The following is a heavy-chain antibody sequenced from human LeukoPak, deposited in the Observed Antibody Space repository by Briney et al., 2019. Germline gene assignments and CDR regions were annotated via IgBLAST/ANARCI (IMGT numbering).Heavy chain of an antibody. CDR3: ARDRRPPGIAAAGTDAFDI. CDR2: IYYSGST. D-gene: IGHD6-13*01. Sequence: SETLSLTCTVSGGSISSGDYYWSWIRQPPGKGLEWIGYIYYSGSTYYNPSLKSRVTIPVDTSKNQFSLKLSSVTAADTAVYYCARDRRPPGIAAAGTDAFDIWGQGTMVTVSS. J-gene: IGHJ3*02. V-gene: IGHV4-30-4*01. CDR1: GGSISSGDYY.